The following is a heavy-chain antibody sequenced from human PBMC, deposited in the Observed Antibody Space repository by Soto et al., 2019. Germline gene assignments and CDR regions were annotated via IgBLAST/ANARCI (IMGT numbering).Heavy chain of an antibody. CDR3: SRAENERAGIYRPPDY. CDR2: IYYSVST. V-gene: IGHV4-31*03. D-gene: IGHD5-12*01. Sequence: SETLSLTCTVSGASITSGGYYWSWIRQHPGKGLEWIGYIYYSVSTYYNPSLKSRVIISVDTSKNQFSLNLSSVTAADTAVYYCSRAENERAGIYRPPDYWGQGTLVTVSS. CDR1: GASITSGGYY. J-gene: IGHJ4*02.